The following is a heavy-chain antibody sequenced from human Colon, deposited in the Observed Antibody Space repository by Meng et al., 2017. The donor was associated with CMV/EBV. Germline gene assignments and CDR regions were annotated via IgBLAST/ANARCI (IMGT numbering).Heavy chain of an antibody. CDR3: AKLGYCSTTSCFWGFIDY. D-gene: IGHD2-2*01. CDR1: GFTLRTYA. V-gene: IGHV3-23*01. Sequence: GESLKISCAASGFTLRTYAMNWFRQTPGKGLEWVSFISDTSTYIYYADSVKGRFTISRDNSKNTLYLQMNSLRSEDTALYSCAKLGYCSTTSCFWGFIDYWGQGTLVTVSS. J-gene: IGHJ4*02. CDR2: ISDTSTYI.